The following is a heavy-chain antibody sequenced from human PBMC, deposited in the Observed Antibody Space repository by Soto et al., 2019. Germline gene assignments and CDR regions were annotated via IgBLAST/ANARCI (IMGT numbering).Heavy chain of an antibody. Sequence: ASVKVSCKASGYTFTGYYMHWVRQAPGQGLEWMGWINPNSGGTNYAQKFEGRVTMTRDTSISTAYMELSRLRSDDTAVYYCARGSSSCRNYYYGMDGWGRVTRVTVCS. D-gene: IGHD6-13*01. CDR3: ARGSSSCRNYYYGMDG. V-gene: IGHV1-2*02. CDR1: GYTFTGYY. J-gene: IGHJ6*02. CDR2: INPNSGGT.